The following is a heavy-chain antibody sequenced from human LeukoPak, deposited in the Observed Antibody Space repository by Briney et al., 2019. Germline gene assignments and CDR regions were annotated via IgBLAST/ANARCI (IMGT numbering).Heavy chain of an antibody. D-gene: IGHD6-19*01. J-gene: IGHJ6*02. V-gene: IGHV3-53*01. Sequence: GGSLRLSCAASGFTVSSNYMSWVRQAPGKGLGWVSVIYSGGSTYYADSVKGRFTISRDNSKNTLYLQMNSLRAEDTAVYYCARHPYSSGSTTPVLSDYYYYGMDVWGQGTTVTVSS. CDR1: GFTVSSNY. CDR2: IYSGGST. CDR3: ARHPYSSGSTTPVLSDYYYYGMDV.